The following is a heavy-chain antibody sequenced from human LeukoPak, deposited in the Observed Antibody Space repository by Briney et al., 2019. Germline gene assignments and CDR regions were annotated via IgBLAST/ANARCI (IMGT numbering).Heavy chain of an antibody. J-gene: IGHJ4*02. V-gene: IGHV1-18*01. Sequence: SVKVSCKASGYTFTSYGISWVRQAPGQGLEWMGWISAYNGNTNYAQELQGRVTMTTDTSTSTAYMELRSLRSDDTAVYYCARELSWDWNEHFDYWGQGTLVTVSS. CDR2: ISAYNGNT. CDR3: ARELSWDWNEHFDY. CDR1: GYTFTSYG. D-gene: IGHD1-1*01.